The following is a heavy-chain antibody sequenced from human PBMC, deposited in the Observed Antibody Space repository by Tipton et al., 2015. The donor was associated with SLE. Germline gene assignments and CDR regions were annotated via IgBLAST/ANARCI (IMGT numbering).Heavy chain of an antibody. D-gene: IGHD6-13*01. CDR1: RGSISSYY. CDR3: ASLVSSNWYFDY. Sequence: TLSLTCTVSRGSISSYYWSWIRQPPGQGLEWIGHVFYNGETNYNPSLKSRVTISLDTSKNQFSLQLSSVTDADTAVYYCASLVSSNWYFDYWGQGTLVTVSS. CDR2: VFYNGET. J-gene: IGHJ4*02. V-gene: IGHV4-59*12.